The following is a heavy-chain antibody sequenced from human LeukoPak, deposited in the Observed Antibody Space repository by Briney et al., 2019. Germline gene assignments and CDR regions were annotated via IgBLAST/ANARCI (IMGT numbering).Heavy chain of an antibody. CDR1: GYTFTSYY. Sequence: ASVKVSCKASGYTFTSYYMHWVRQAPGQGLEWMGIINPSGGSTSYAQKFQGRVTMTRDMSTSTVYMELSSLRSEDTAVYYCARDYYGSGSYPYYYYYYMDVWGKGTTVTVSS. CDR3: ARDYYGSGSYPYYYYYYMDV. V-gene: IGHV1-46*01. CDR2: INPSGGST. D-gene: IGHD3-10*01. J-gene: IGHJ6*03.